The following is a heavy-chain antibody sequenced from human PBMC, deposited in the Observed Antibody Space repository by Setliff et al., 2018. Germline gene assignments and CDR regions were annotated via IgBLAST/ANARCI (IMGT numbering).Heavy chain of an antibody. CDR2: MNPNSGNT. CDR3: AREGVDIRSSTDYRYYMDV. D-gene: IGHD5-12*01. Sequence: GASVKVSCKASGYTFTSYDINWVRQATGQGLEWMGWMNPNSGNTGYAQKFQGRVTMTRNTSISTAYMELSSLRSEDTAVCYCAREGVDIRSSTDYRYYMDVWGKGTTVTVSS. CDR1: GYTFTSYD. J-gene: IGHJ6*03. V-gene: IGHV1-8*01.